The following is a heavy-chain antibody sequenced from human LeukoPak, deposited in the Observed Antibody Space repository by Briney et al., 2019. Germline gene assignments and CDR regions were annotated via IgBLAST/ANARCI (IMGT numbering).Heavy chain of an antibody. Sequence: SETLSLTCAVYGGSFSGYYWSWIRQPPGKGLEWIGEINHSGSTNYNPSLKSGVTISVDTSKNQFSLKLSSVTAADTAVYYGARLSGYFPHYYYYYGMDVWGQGTTVTVSS. CDR2: INHSGST. J-gene: IGHJ6*02. CDR3: ARLSGYFPHYYYYYGMDV. V-gene: IGHV4-34*01. CDR1: GGSFSGYY. D-gene: IGHD3-3*01.